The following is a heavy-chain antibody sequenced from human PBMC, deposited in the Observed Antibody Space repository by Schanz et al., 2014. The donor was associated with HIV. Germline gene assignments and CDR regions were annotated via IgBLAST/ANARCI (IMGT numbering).Heavy chain of an antibody. CDR3: ASDLSVYSSSSSV. J-gene: IGHJ6*02. CDR1: GDTFNSYA. CDR2: MNPNSGNT. D-gene: IGHD6-13*01. V-gene: IGHV1-8*02. Sequence: QVQLVQSGAEVKKPGTSVTLSCKASGDTFNSYALNWVRQAPGQGLEWMGWMNPNSGNTGYAQKFQGRVTMTRKTSISTAYMELSSLRSEDTAVYYCASDLSVYSSSSSVWGQGTTVTVSS.